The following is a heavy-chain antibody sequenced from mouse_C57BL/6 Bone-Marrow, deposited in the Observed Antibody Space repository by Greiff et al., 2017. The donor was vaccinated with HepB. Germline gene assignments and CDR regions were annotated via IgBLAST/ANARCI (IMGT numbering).Heavy chain of an antibody. J-gene: IGHJ4*01. CDR3: PITTVVAPYYAMDY. D-gene: IGHD1-1*01. Sequence: QVQLQQSGAELVKPGASVKLSCEASGYTFTSYWMPWVKQRPGQGLEWIGMIHPNSGSTNNNENFKSKATLPVDKSSSTAYMQLSSLTSEDSAVYYCPITTVVAPYYAMDYCGQGTSVTVSS. CDR1: GYTFTSYW. CDR2: IHPNSGST. V-gene: IGHV1-64*01.